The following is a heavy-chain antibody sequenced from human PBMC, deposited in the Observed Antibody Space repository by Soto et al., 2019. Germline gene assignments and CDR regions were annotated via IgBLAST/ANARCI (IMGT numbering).Heavy chain of an antibody. Sequence: QITLRESGPALVKPTQTLTLTCTFSGFSLNSRGVGVGWVRQPPGKALEWLAIVYWDDDKRYRPSLRSRLSIRKDTPKNQVVLTLTNTDPVDTATYYCVHRGPVDETGMGFDVCGQGSLVTVSS. CDR2: VYWDDDK. CDR3: VHRGPVDETGMGFDV. D-gene: IGHD3-9*01. J-gene: IGHJ4*02. CDR1: GFSLNSRGVG. V-gene: IGHV2-5*02.